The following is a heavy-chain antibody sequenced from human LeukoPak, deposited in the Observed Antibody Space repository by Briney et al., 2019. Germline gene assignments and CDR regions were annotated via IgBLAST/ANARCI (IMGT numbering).Heavy chain of an antibody. CDR3: ARVTRGGRYYYGMDV. D-gene: IGHD2-15*01. CDR2: ISSSSTI. CDR1: GFTFSSYS. V-gene: IGHV3-48*01. J-gene: IGHJ6*02. Sequence: GGSLRLSCAASGFTFSSYSMNWVRQAPGKGLEWVSYISSSSTIYYADSVKGRFTISRDNAKNSLYLQMNSLRAEDTAVYYCARVTRGGRYYYGMDVWGQGTTVTVSS.